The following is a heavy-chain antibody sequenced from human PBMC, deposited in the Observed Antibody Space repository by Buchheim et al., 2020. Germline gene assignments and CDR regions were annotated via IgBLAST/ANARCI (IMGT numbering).Heavy chain of an antibody. CDR3: ARDGQGGFLYYYYGMDV. CDR1: GFTFSSYS. D-gene: IGHD1-26*01. Sequence: EVQLVESGGGLVKPGGSLRLSCAASGFTFSSYSMNWVRQAPGKGLEWVSSISSSSSYIYYADSVKGRFTISRDNANNSLYLQMNSLRAEDTAVYYCARDGQGGFLYYYYGMDVWGQGTT. J-gene: IGHJ6*02. CDR2: ISSSSSYI. V-gene: IGHV3-21*01.